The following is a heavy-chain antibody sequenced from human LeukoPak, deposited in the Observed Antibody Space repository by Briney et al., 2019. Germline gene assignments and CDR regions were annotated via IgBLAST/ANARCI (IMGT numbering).Heavy chain of an antibody. Sequence: SGTLSLTCSVSGGSVSNYYWSWIRQPPGKGLEWIGYVYYTGSTNYNPSLKSRVTMFEDKSKNQFSLRLYSVTVADTAVYYCARHFAYSSSSYFDYWGQGSLVTVSS. V-gene: IGHV4-59*08. J-gene: IGHJ4*02. CDR1: GGSVSNYY. CDR2: VYYTGST. CDR3: ARHFAYSSSSYFDY. D-gene: IGHD6-6*01.